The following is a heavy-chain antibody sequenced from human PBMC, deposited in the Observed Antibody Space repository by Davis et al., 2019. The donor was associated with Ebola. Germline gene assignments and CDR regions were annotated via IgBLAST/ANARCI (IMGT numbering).Heavy chain of an antibody. CDR1: GFTFSSYA. V-gene: IGHV3-23*03. Sequence: PGGSLRLSCAASGFTFSSYAMSWVRQAPGKGLEWVSVIYSGGSTYYADSVKGRFTISRDNSKNTLYLQMNSLRTEDTAVYYCAKAATPAYDSSGYGDYWGQGTLVTVSS. CDR2: IYSGGST. D-gene: IGHD3-22*01. CDR3: AKAATPAYDSSGYGDY. J-gene: IGHJ4*02.